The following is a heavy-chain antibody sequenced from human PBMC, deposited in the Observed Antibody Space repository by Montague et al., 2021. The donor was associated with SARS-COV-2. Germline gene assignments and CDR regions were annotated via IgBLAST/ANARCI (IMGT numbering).Heavy chain of an antibody. CDR3: ARGRYGGAAY. D-gene: IGHD1-26*01. V-gene: IGHV4-34*01. Sequence: SETRSLTCAVYGGSFSDYYWSWIRQPPGKGLEWIGEINPSGGTXXXPSLESRVTISADTSKKQFSLKFSSVSAADTAVYYCARGRYGGAAYWGQGTLVTVTS. J-gene: IGHJ4*02. CDR1: GGSFSDYY. CDR2: INPSGGT.